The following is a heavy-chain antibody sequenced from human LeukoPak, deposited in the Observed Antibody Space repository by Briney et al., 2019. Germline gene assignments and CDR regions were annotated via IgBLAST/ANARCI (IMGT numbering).Heavy chain of an antibody. CDR2: IGGLGGST. J-gene: IGHJ4*02. CDR3: AKRPDRSYYDRTGYYYFDY. D-gene: IGHD3-22*01. CDR1: GFTFSSYA. V-gene: IGHV3-23*01. Sequence: GSLRLPCPASGFTFSSYAMSWVRQAPGKGLERVSSIGGLGGSTFYAVSAKGRFTISRDNSKNTLYLQMNSLRAEDTAVYYCAKRPDRSYYDRTGYYYFDYWGQGTLVTVSS.